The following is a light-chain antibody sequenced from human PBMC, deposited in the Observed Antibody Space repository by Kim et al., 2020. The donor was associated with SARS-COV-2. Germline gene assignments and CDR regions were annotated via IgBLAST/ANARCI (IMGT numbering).Light chain of an antibody. CDR2: EVN. V-gene: IGLV2-23*02. CDR3: CSYAGSSTWV. J-gene: IGLJ3*02. CDR1: SSDVGSYNL. Sequence: QSALTQPASVSGSPGQSITISCTGTSSDVGSYNLVSWYQQHPGKAPKLMIYEVNKRPSGVSNRFSGSKSGNTASLTISGLQADDETDYYCCSYAGSSTWVFGGGTQLT.